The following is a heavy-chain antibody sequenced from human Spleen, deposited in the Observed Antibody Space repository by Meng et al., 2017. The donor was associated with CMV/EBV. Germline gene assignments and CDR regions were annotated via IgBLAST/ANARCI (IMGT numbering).Heavy chain of an antibody. CDR3: ARGDSSSRGFYLY. Sequence: KACGGTYRRQESNWVGQAPGQGLEWMGWISAYNGNKNYAQKLQGRVTMTTDTSTRTAYMELRSLRSDDTAVYYCARGDSSSRGFYLYWGQGTLVTVSS. CDR1: GGTYRRQE. J-gene: IGHJ4*02. V-gene: IGHV1-18*01. D-gene: IGHD6-6*01. CDR2: ISAYNGNK.